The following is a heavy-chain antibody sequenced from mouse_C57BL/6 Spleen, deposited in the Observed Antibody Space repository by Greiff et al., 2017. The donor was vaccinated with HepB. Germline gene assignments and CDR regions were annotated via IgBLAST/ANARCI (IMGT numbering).Heavy chain of an antibody. V-gene: IGHV1-26*01. Sequence: EVQLQQSGPELVKPGASVKISCKASGYTFTDYYMNWVKQSHGKSLEWIGDINPNNGGTSYNQKFKGKATLTVDKSSSTAYMELRSLTSEDSAVYYCARDGFGWERTWFAYWGQGTLVTVSA. CDR2: INPNNGGT. D-gene: IGHD1-2*01. CDR1: GYTFTDYY. CDR3: ARDGFGWERTWFAY. J-gene: IGHJ3*01.